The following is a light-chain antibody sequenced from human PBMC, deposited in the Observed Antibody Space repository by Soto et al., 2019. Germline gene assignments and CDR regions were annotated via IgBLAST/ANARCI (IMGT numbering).Light chain of an antibody. CDR2: DVS. CDR3: SSYTNGIVV. J-gene: IGLJ2*01. Sequence: QSALTQPASVSGSPGQSITISCTGISNDVGVYNYVCWYQQHPGKASKLMIYDVSNRPSGVSNRFSGSKSGNMASLAISGLQGEDEADYYCSSYTNGIVVFGGGTKLTVL. CDR1: SNDVGVYNY. V-gene: IGLV2-14*01.